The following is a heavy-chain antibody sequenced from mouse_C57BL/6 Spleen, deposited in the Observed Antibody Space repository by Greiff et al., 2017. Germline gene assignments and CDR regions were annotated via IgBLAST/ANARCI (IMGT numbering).Heavy chain of an antibody. V-gene: IGHV1-78*01. CDR3: ARVGYYYGSDFDY. Sequence: VQLQESDAELVKPGASVKISCKVSGYTFTDHTIHWMKQRPEQGLEWIGYIYPRDGSTKYNEKFKGKATLTADKSSSTAYMQLNSLTSEDSAVYFCARVGYYYGSDFDYWGQGTTLTVSS. D-gene: IGHD1-1*01. CDR2: IYPRDGST. CDR1: GYTFTDHT. J-gene: IGHJ2*01.